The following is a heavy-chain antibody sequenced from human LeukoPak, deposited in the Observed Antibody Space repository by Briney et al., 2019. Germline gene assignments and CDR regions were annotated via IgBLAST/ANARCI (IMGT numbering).Heavy chain of an antibody. CDR2: INHSGST. CDR3: ARGKPNCSSTSCHRRHLDY. CDR1: GGSFSGYY. J-gene: IGHJ4*02. Sequence: SETLSLTCAVYGGSFSGYYWSWIRQPPGKGLEWIGEINHSGSTNFNPSLKSRVTISVDTSKNQFSLKLSSVTAADTAVYYCARGKPNCSSTSCHRRHLDYWGQGTLVTVSS. D-gene: IGHD2-2*01. V-gene: IGHV4-34*01.